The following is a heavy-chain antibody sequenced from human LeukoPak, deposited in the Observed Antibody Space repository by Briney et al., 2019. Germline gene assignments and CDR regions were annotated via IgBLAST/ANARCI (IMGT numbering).Heavy chain of an antibody. Sequence: SETLSLTCTVSGGSISSSSYYWGWIRQPPGKGLEWIGSIYYSGSTYYNPSLKSRVTISVDTSKNQFSLKLSSVTAADTAVYYCARDPAVAAPGDYWGQGTLVTVSS. V-gene: IGHV4-39*07. J-gene: IGHJ4*02. D-gene: IGHD6-19*01. CDR3: ARDPAVAAPGDY. CDR2: IYYSGST. CDR1: GGSISSSSYY.